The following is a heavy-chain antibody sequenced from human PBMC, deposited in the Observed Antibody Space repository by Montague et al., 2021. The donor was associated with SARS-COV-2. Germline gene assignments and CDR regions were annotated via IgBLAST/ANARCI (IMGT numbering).Heavy chain of an antibody. J-gene: IGHJ4*02. CDR1: GGSIRSYY. D-gene: IGHD3-3*01. CDR2: IYDTGET. Sequence: SETLSLTCSFSGGSIRSYYWSWIRLPPGKALEWLGYIYDTGETTQNPSLKSRVTISVDTSRSQFSLRLTSVTVADTAVYFCARFWSGYVDKWSQGTLVTVSS. CDR3: ARFWSGYVDK. V-gene: IGHV4-59*01.